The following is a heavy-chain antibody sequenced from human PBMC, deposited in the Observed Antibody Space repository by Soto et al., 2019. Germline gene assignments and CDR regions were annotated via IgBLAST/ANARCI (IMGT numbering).Heavy chain of an antibody. D-gene: IGHD6-19*01. Sequence: SETLSLTCAVYGGSFSGYYWSGIRQPPGKGLEWIGEINHSGSTNYNPSLKSQVTISVDAYKNQFSLKLSSVTAADTAVYYCARGGLNSSGRYLGYYYYGMDVWGQGTTVTVSS. J-gene: IGHJ6*02. CDR2: INHSGST. CDR1: GGSFSGYY. V-gene: IGHV4-34*01. CDR3: ARGGLNSSGRYLGYYYYGMDV.